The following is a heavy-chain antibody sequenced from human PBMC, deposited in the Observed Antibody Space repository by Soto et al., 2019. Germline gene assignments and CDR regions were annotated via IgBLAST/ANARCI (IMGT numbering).Heavy chain of an antibody. J-gene: IGHJ3*02. D-gene: IGHD4-17*01. CDR2: MNPNSGNT. CDR1: GCTFTSYD. Sequence: ASVKVSCKASGCTFTSYDINWVRQATGQGLEWMGWMNPNSGNTGYAQKFQGRVTMTRNTSISTAYMELSSLRSEDTAVYYCASQAKDVDYESAFDIWGQGTMVTVSS. CDR3: ASQAKDVDYESAFDI. V-gene: IGHV1-8*01.